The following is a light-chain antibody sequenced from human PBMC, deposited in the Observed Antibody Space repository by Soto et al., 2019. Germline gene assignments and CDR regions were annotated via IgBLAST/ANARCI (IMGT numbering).Light chain of an antibody. Sequence: QSALTQPASVSGSPGQSITISCTGTSSDVGGYNFVSWYQQHPGKAPKLMIYDVTNRPSGVSNRFSGSKSGNTASLTISGLQAEDEADYYCNSYTSSSTTHVVFGGGTKLTVL. CDR3: NSYTSSSTTHVV. J-gene: IGLJ2*01. V-gene: IGLV2-14*01. CDR1: SSDVGGYNF. CDR2: DVT.